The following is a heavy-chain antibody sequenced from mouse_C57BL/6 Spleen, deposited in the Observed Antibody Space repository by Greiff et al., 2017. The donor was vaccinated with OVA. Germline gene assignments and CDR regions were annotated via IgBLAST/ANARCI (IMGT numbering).Heavy chain of an antibody. CDR2: IDPEDGDT. CDR1: GFNIKDYY. Sequence: EVQLQQSGAELVRPGASVKLSCTASGFNIKDYYMHWVKQRPEQGLEWIGRIDPEDGDTEYAPKFQGKATMTADTSSNTAYLQLSSLTSEDTAVYYCTHSNYVDYAMDYWGQGTSVTVSS. J-gene: IGHJ4*01. V-gene: IGHV14-1*01. CDR3: THSNYVDYAMDY. D-gene: IGHD2-5*01.